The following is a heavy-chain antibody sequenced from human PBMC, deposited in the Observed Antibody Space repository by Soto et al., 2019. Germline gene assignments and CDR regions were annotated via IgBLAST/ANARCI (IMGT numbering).Heavy chain of an antibody. D-gene: IGHD2-15*01. Sequence: ASVKVSCKASGYTFTGYDINWVRQATGQGLEWMGWMNPNSGNTGYAQKFQGRVTMTRNTSISTAYMELSSLRSEDTAVYYCARRAGYCSGGSCYTTDYWGQGTLVTVSS. CDR2: MNPNSGNT. J-gene: IGHJ4*02. CDR3: ARRAGYCSGGSCYTTDY. CDR1: GYTFTGYD. V-gene: IGHV1-8*01.